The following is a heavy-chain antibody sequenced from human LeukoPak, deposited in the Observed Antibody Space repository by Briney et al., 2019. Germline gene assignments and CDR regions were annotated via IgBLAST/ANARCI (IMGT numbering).Heavy chain of an antibody. Sequence: ESPKISCKGSGYSFTSYWIGWVRQMPGKGLEWMGIIYSGDSDTRYSPSFQGQVTISADKSISTAYLQWSSLKASDTAMYYCASVTMGRGVPWAFDYWGQGTLVTVSS. CDR1: GYSFTSYW. J-gene: IGHJ4*02. V-gene: IGHV5-51*01. D-gene: IGHD3-10*01. CDR3: ASVTMGRGVPWAFDY. CDR2: IYSGDSDT.